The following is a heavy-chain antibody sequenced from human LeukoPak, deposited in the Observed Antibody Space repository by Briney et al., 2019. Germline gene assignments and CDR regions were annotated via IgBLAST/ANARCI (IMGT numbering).Heavy chain of an antibody. Sequence: SETLSLTCAVSGYSISSSNWWGWIRQAPGKGLEWIGSIFQGGTTFYNPSLKSRVIISADTSNNEFSLKLSSVTAADTAVYYCARIGTAMIDYWGQGTLVTVSS. CDR2: IFQGGTT. J-gene: IGHJ4*02. CDR1: GYSISSSNW. V-gene: IGHV4-38-2*01. CDR3: ARIGTAMIDY. D-gene: IGHD5-18*01.